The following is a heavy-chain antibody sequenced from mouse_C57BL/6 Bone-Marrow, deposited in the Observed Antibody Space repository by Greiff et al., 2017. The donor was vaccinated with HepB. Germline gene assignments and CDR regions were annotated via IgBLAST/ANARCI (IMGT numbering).Heavy chain of an antibody. CDR1: GFTFSNYW. CDR3: TGGYDYFYFDY. CDR2: IRLKSDNYAT. Sequence: EVQVVESGGGLVQPGGSMKLSCVASGFTFSNYWMNWVRQSPEKGLEWVAQIRLKSDNYATHYAESVKGRFTISRDDSKSSVYLQMNNLRAEDTGIYYCTGGYDYFYFDYWGQGTTLTVSS. J-gene: IGHJ2*01. D-gene: IGHD2-4*01. V-gene: IGHV6-3*01.